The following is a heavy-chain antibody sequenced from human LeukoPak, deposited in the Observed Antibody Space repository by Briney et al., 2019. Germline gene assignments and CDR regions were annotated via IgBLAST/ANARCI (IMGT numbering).Heavy chain of an antibody. Sequence: SETLSLTCTVSGGSISSGGYYWSWIRQHPGKGPEWIGYIYYSGSTYYNPSLKSRVTISVDTSKNQFSLKLSSVTAADTAVYYCARVGYSYGGAFDIWGQGTMVTVSS. V-gene: IGHV4-31*03. CDR2: IYYSGST. D-gene: IGHD5-18*01. CDR3: ARVGYSYGGAFDI. J-gene: IGHJ3*02. CDR1: GGSISSGGYY.